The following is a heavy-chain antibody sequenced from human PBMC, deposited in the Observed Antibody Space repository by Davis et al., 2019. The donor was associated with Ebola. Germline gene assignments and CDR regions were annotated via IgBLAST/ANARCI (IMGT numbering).Heavy chain of an antibody. CDR3: AKARIAALRFDP. J-gene: IGHJ5*02. Sequence: GGSLRLSCAASGFTFSTYSMSWVRQAPGKGLEWVALISYDGSNEYYADSVKGRFTISRDNSKNTLYLQMNSLRAEDTAVYYCAKARIAALRFDPWGQGTLVTVSS. CDR1: GFTFSTYS. V-gene: IGHV3-30*18. CDR2: ISYDGSNE. D-gene: IGHD6-6*01.